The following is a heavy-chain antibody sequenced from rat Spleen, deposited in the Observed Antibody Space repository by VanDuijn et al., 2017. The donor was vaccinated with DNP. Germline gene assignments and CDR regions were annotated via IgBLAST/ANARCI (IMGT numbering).Heavy chain of an antibody. D-gene: IGHD1-2*01. V-gene: IGHV5-22*01. CDR1: GFTFSDYY. CDR3: ARHYSSYSYYWYFDF. J-gene: IGHJ1*01. Sequence: EVQLVESGGGLVQPGRSLKLSCAASGFTFSDYYMAWVRQAPKKGLEWVASISYEGSSTYYGDSVKGRFTISRDNAKSTLYLQMNSLRSEDTATYYCARHYSSYSYYWYFDFWGPGTMVTVSS. CDR2: ISYEGSST.